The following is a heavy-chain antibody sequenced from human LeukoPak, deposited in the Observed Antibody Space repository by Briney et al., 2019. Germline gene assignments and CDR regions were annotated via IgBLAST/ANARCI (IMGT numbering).Heavy chain of an antibody. D-gene: IGHD4-17*01. CDR3: ARDLVTVTKGFDI. J-gene: IGHJ3*02. CDR2: ISYIGST. CDR1: DDSFSSHY. Sequence: SETLSLTCAVSDDSFSSHYWTWIRQPPGKGLEWIGHISYIGSTNYNPSLKSRVTISIDTSKNQFSLKLTSVTAADTAVYYCARDLVTVTKGFDIWGQGTMVSVSS. V-gene: IGHV4-59*11.